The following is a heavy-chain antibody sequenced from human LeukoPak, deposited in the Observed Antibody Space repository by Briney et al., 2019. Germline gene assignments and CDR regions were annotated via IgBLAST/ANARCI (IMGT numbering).Heavy chain of an antibody. J-gene: IGHJ6*04. CDR2: IYYSGST. Sequence: SETLSLTCTVSGGSISRGGYYWSWIRQHPGKGLEWIGNIYYSGSTYYNPSLKSRVTILVDTSKNQFSLKLSSVTAADTAVYYCATISSRWSDAGFFYYYGMDVWGKGTMVTVSS. CDR3: ATISSRWSDAGFFYYYGMDV. CDR1: GGSISRGGYY. V-gene: IGHV4-31*03. D-gene: IGHD6-13*01.